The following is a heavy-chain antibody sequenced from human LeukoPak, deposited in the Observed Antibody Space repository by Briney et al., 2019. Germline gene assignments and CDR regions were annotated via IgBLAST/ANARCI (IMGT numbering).Heavy chain of an antibody. J-gene: IGHJ4*02. CDR1: GFTFSSYC. CDR3: ARSDAGMSY. V-gene: IGHV3-7*01. CDR2: IKQDGSEK. Sequence: GGSLRLSCAASGFTFSSYCMSWVRQAPGKGLEWVANIKQDGSEKYYVDSVKGRFTISRDNAKNSLSLQMNSLRAEDTAVYYCARSDAGMSYWGQGTLVTVSS.